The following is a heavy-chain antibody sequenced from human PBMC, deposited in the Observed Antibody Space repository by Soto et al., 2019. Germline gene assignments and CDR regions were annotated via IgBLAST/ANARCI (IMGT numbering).Heavy chain of an antibody. CDR3: ARRDGRGYYYGMDV. Sequence: SETLSLTCAVYGGSFSGYYWSWIRQPPGKGLEWIGEINHSGSTNYNPSLKSRVTISVDTSKNQFSLKLSSVTAADTAVYYCARRDGRGYYYGMDVWGQGTTVTVS. CDR2: INHSGST. CDR1: GGSFSGYY. J-gene: IGHJ6*02. V-gene: IGHV4-34*01.